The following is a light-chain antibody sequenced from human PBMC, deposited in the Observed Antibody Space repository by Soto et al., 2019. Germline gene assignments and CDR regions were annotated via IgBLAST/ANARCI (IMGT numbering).Light chain of an antibody. CDR2: EGH. J-gene: IGLJ2*01. Sequence: QSALAQPASVSGSPGQSITISCTGASGYVGTYSLVSWYQQHPGKAPKVVIYEGHKRPSGVPDRFSGSTSVNTASLTISGLQTDDEADYYCATWDGSLPGEVFGGGTKVTVL. CDR3: ATWDGSLPGEV. V-gene: IGLV2-23*01. CDR1: SGYVGTYSL.